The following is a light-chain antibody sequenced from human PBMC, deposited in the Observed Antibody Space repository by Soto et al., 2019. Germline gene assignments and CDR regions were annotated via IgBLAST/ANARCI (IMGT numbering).Light chain of an antibody. CDR1: QSVGTH. J-gene: IGKJ4*01. CDR3: QQYKNWPLT. CDR2: SAS. V-gene: IGKV3-15*01. Sequence: EILMTQSPATLSVSPGERATLSCRASQSVGTHVARYQQKPGQAPRLFIHSASTRATGIPARFSGSGSGTEFTLTINSLQSEDFAVYYCQQYKNWPLTFGGGTKVDI.